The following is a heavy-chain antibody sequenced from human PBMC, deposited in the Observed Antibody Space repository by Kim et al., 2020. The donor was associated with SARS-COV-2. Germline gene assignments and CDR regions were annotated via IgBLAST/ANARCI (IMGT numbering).Heavy chain of an antibody. D-gene: IGHD6-13*01. J-gene: IGHJ6*02. CDR3: AKIPRIAAADDGMDV. Sequence: DSVKGRFTISRDNSKNTLDLQMNSLRAEDTAVYYCAKIPRIAAADDGMDVWGQGTTVTVSS. V-gene: IGHV3-23*01.